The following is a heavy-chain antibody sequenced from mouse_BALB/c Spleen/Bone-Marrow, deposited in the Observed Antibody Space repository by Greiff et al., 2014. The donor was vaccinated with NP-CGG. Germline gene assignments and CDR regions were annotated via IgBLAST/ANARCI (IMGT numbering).Heavy chain of an antibody. J-gene: IGHJ4*01. CDR1: GYTFTSYY. CDR3: ARFYYGSSYAMDY. Sequence: VQLQQSGPELVKPGASVRISCKASGYTFTSYYIHWVKQRPGQGLEWIGWIYPGNVNTKYNEKFKGKATLTADKSSSTAYMQLSSLTPEDSAVYFCARFYYGSSYAMDYWGQGTSVTVSS. CDR2: IYPGNVNT. D-gene: IGHD1-1*01. V-gene: IGHV1S56*01.